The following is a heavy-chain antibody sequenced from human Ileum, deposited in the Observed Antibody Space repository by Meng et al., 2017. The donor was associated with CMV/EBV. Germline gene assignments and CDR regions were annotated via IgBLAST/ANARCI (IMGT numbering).Heavy chain of an antibody. CDR1: GGSISSYY. V-gene: IGHV4-4*07. CDR2: IYTSGST. D-gene: IGHD2-15*01. CDR3: ARYCSGGSCYSGRHNWFDP. Sequence: VQLPESGPGLVKPSETLSLPFTVSGGSISSYYWSWIRQPAGKGLEWIGRIYTSGSTNYNPSLKSRVTMSVDTSKNQFSLKLSSVTAADTAVYYCARYCSGGSCYSGRHNWFDPWGQGTLVTVSS. J-gene: IGHJ5*02.